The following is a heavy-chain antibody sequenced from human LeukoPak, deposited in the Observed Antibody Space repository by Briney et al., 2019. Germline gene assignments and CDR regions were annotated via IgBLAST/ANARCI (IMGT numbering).Heavy chain of an antibody. CDR1: GGSISSYY. CDR2: IYYSGST. CDR3: ARGGNQRAFDY. V-gene: IGHV4-59*01. D-gene: IGHD1-14*01. Sequence: PSETLSLTCTVSGGSISSYYWSWIRQPPGKGLEWIGYIYYSGSTNYNPSLKSRVTISVDTSKNQFSLKLSSVTAADTAVYYCARGGNQRAFDYWGQGTLVTVSS. J-gene: IGHJ4*02.